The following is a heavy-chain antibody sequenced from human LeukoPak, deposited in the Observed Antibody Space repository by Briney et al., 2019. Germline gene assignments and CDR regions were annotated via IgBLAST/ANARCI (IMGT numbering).Heavy chain of an antibody. J-gene: IGHJ4*02. D-gene: IGHD1-26*01. CDR2: IYTSGST. V-gene: IGHV4-4*07. CDR1: GGSISSYY. Sequence: SETLSLTCTVSGGSISSYYWSWTRQPAGKGLEWIGRIYTSGSTNYNPSLKSRVTMSLDTSKNQFSLRLSSVTAADTAVYYCARASWEPRHFDYWGQGTLVTVSS. CDR3: ARASWEPRHFDY.